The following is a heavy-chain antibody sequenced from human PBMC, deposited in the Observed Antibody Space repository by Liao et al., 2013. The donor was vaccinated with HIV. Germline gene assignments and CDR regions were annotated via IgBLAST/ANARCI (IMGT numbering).Heavy chain of an antibody. CDR1: GGSISSSNYY. V-gene: IGHV4-39*07. CDR3: ARVVRFLNPENRGLFDL. D-gene: IGHD3-3*01. Sequence: QMQLQESGPGLVKPSETLSLACSVSGGSISSSNYYWAWIRQSPTKGLEWIASIYYSGTTFYRPSLQSRVTISMDTSTNQVSLKLYSVTGADSAIYFCARVVRFLNPENRGLFDLWGQGALVTVSS. CDR2: IYYSGTT. J-gene: IGHJ5*02.